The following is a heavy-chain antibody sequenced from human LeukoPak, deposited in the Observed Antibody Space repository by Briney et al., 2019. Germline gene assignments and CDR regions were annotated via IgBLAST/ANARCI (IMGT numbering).Heavy chain of an antibody. V-gene: IGHV3-21*01. CDR3: ARSPQWATGGWFDP. J-gene: IGHJ5*02. D-gene: IGHD6-19*01. CDR2: ISGRSGYK. Sequence: SGGSLRLSCAASGFTSSSYSMNWGRQAPGKGLEWVSSISGRSGYKSYADSVKGRFTISRDNAKNPWYLQMNGLRAEDTAVYYCARSPQWATGGWFDPWGQGTLVTVSS. CDR1: GFTSSSYS.